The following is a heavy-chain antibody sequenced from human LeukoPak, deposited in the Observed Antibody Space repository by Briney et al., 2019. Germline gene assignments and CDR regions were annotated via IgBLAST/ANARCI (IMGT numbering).Heavy chain of an antibody. CDR1: GGSISSSSYY. V-gene: IGHV4-39*01. CDR2: IYYSGST. J-gene: IGHJ6*03. Sequence: SETLSLTCTVSGGSISSSSYYWGWIRQPPGKGLEWIGSIYYSGSTYYNPSLKSRVTISVDTSKNQFSLKLSSVTAADTAVYYCARLVEQPYYYYYMDVWGKGTTVTVSS. D-gene: IGHD6-13*01. CDR3: ARLVEQPYYYYYMDV.